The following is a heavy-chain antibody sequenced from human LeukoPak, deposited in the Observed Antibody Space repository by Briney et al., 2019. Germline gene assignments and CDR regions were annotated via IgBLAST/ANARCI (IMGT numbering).Heavy chain of an antibody. CDR1: GYTFTGYY. J-gene: IGHJ4*02. D-gene: IGHD3-3*01. Sequence: ASVKVSCKASGYTFTGYYMHWVRQAPGQGLEWMGWINPNSGGTNYAQKFQGRVTMTRDTSISTAYMELSRLRSDDTAVYYCARVKKYYDFWSGSVGYWGQGTLVTVSS. CDR2: INPNSGGT. V-gene: IGHV1-2*02. CDR3: ARVKKYYDFWSGSVGY.